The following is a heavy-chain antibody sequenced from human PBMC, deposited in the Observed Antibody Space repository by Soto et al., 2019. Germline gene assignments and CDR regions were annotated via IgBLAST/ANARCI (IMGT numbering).Heavy chain of an antibody. D-gene: IGHD1-26*01. CDR3: AIEKVGAPSVHVFDI. CDR2: IMPGSSHI. V-gene: IGHV3-48*01. Sequence: EVQLVESGGGLVQPGGSLRLTCAASGFTFIISSLNWVRQAPGKGLEWVSYIMPGSSHIFYADSVKGRFTISRDNDKNSLYLQMNSLRAEDTPLYYCAIEKVGAPSVHVFDIWGQWTMVTVSS. J-gene: IGHJ3*02. CDR1: GFTFIISS.